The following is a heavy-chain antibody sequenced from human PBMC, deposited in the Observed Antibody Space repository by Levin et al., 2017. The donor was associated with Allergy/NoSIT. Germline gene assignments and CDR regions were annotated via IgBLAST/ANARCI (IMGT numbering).Heavy chain of an antibody. D-gene: IGHD6-19*01. CDR2: IINSGVGT. Sequence: GESLKISCAASGFTFNNYAMSWVRQAPGKGLEWVSAIINSGVGTYYADSVKGRFTISRDYSKNTMYLQMNSLRAEDTAVYFCAKDAIRGSDQPYYFDYWGQGTLVTASS. CDR3: AKDAIRGSDQPYYFDY. V-gene: IGHV3-23*01. CDR1: GFTFNNYA. J-gene: IGHJ4*02.